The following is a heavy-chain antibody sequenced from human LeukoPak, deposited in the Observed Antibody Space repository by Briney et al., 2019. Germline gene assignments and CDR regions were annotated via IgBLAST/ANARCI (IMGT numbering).Heavy chain of an antibody. J-gene: IGHJ5*02. D-gene: IGHD3-22*01. V-gene: IGHV1-2*02. CDR1: GYTFTGYY. CDR3: AXXXXXXXFXLLVSWFDP. Sequence: XXSXXAXGYTFTGYYMHWVRQAPGQGLEWMGWINPNSGGTNYAQKFQGRVTMTRDTSISTAYMELSRLRYDDTAVYYCAXXXXXXXFXLLVSWFDPWGQGTLVTVSS. CDR2: INPNSGGT.